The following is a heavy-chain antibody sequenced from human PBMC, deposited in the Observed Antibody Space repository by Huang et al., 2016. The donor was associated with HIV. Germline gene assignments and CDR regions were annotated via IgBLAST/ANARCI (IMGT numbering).Heavy chain of an antibody. CDR3: ARGRGTSWSFFDT. Sequence: QVRLDQWGAGLLKPSETLTLTCAVYGDSLSGFFWSWIRPSPGRGLEWIGEITQSGRTNSNPSLKSRVTIAIDTSKKQFSLKLKSVTADDTSTYYCARGRGTSWSFFDTWGQGSFVTVSS. V-gene: IGHV4-34*01. D-gene: IGHD2-2*01. J-gene: IGHJ5*02. CDR1: GDSLSGFF. CDR2: ITQSGRT.